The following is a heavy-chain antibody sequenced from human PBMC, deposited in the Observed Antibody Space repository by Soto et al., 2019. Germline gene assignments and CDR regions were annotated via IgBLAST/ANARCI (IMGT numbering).Heavy chain of an antibody. CDR3: AHSPHMVRAVPFDY. D-gene: IGHD3-10*01. Sequence: GSGPTLVNPTQTLTLTCTFSGFSLTTTGVGVGWIRQPPGKALEWLALIYWDDDEGYSPSLKSRLTITKDTSKNQVVLTMTNMDPVDTATYYCAHSPHMVRAVPFDYWGQGTLVTVSS. J-gene: IGHJ4*02. CDR2: IYWDDDE. V-gene: IGHV2-5*02. CDR1: GFSLTTTGVG.